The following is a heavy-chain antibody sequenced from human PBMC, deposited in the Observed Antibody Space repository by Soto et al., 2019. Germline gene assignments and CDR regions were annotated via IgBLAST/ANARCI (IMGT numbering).Heavy chain of an antibody. CDR3: ARGDYYDNSGPFSDAFDI. J-gene: IGHJ3*02. CDR1: GFTFGSYS. CDR2: ISSSSSTI. V-gene: IGHV3-48*01. D-gene: IGHD3-22*01. Sequence: GGSLRLSCAASGFTFGSYSMNWVRQAPGKGLEWVSYISSSSSTIYYADSVKGRFTISRDNAKNSLYLQMNSLRAEDTAVYYCARGDYYDNSGPFSDAFDIWGQGTMVTVS.